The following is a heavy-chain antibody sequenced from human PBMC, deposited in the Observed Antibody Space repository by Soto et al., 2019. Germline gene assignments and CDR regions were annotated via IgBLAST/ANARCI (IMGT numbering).Heavy chain of an antibody. D-gene: IGHD7-27*01. CDR2: IWYDGSNT. CDR1: GFIFSSFG. CDR3: VRDLLGSGGHFDY. V-gene: IGHV3-33*01. Sequence: QVHLVESGGGVVQPGRSLRLSCAASGFIFSSFGMHWVRQAPGKGLEWVAHIWYDGSNTYYADSVRGRFTISRDNSRHTLYLQMNSLRAEDTAMYHCVRDLLGSGGHFDYWGQGTLVTVSS. J-gene: IGHJ4*02.